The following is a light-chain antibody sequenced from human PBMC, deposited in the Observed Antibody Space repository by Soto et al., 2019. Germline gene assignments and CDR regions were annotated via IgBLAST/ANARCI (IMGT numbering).Light chain of an antibody. CDR3: QQRSNWPPLT. V-gene: IGKV3-11*01. J-gene: IGKJ4*01. CDR2: DAS. CDR1: QSVSSY. Sequence: IVLTQSPGTLSLSPGERATLSCRASQSVSSYLAWYQQKPGQAPRLLIYDASNRATGIPARFSGSGSGTDFTLTIRSLEPEDFAVYYCQQRSNWPPLTFGGGTTVDIK.